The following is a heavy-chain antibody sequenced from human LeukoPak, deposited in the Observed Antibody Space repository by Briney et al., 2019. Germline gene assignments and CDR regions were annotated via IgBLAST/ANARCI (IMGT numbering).Heavy chain of an antibody. V-gene: IGHV4-34*01. J-gene: IGHJ4*02. CDR2: INHSGRT. CDR3: ARHKDYDYVWGTYRCLGF. CDR1: GGSFSGYY. D-gene: IGHD3-16*02. Sequence: SETLSLTCAVYGGSFSGYYWSWIRQPPGKGLEWIGEINHSGRTNYNPSLKSRVAISVDTSKNQFSLNLSSVTAADTAVYYCARHKDYDYVWGTYRCLGFWGQGTLVAVSS.